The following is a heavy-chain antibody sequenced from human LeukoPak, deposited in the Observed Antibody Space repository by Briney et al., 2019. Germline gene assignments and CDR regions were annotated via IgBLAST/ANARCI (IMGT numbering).Heavy chain of an antibody. CDR1: GFTFSSYA. J-gene: IGHJ6*03. CDR3: AKVGSAGAYYYYYMDV. CDR2: ICGSGGST. V-gene: IGHV3-23*01. D-gene: IGHD4/OR15-4a*01. Sequence: GGSLRLSCAASGFTFSSYAISWVRQAPGKGLEWVSAICGSGGSTYYADSVKGRFTISRDNSKNTLYLHMNSLRAEDTAVYYCAKVGSAGAYYYYYMDVWGKGTTVTVSS.